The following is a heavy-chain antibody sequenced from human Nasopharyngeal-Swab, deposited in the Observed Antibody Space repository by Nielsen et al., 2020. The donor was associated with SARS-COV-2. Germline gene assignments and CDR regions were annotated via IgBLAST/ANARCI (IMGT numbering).Heavy chain of an antibody. CDR3: AKVDYGSGSYSPYY. CDR1: GFTFSTYG. Sequence: GESLKISCAASGFTFSTYGIHWVRQAPGKGLEWVAVISYDGSNKYYADSVKGRFTISRDNSKNTLYLQMNSLRAEDTAVYYCAKVDYGSGSYSPYYWGQGTLVTVSS. D-gene: IGHD3-10*01. J-gene: IGHJ4*02. CDR2: ISYDGSNK. V-gene: IGHV3-30*18.